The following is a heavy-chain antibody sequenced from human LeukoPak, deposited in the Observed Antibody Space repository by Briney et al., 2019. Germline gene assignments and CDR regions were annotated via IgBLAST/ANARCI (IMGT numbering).Heavy chain of an antibody. J-gene: IGHJ3*02. CDR1: GGSISSYY. Sequence: SETLSLTCTVSGGSISSYYWSWIRQPPGKGMERIGYIYYSGSTNYNPSLKSRVTISVDTSKNQFSLKLSSVTAADTAVYYCARHQRRITMIVVVPGYAFDIWGQGTMVTVSS. V-gene: IGHV4-59*08. CDR2: IYYSGST. D-gene: IGHD3-22*01. CDR3: ARHQRRITMIVVVPGYAFDI.